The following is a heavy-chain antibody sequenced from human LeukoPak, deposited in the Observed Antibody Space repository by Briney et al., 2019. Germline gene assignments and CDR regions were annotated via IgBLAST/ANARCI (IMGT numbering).Heavy chain of an antibody. V-gene: IGHV4-34*01. J-gene: IGHJ5*02. CDR2: INHSGST. CDR1: GGPFSGYY. D-gene: IGHD3-3*01. Sequence: SETLSLTCAVYGGPFSGYYWSWIRQPPGKGLEWIGEINHSGSTNYNPSLKSRVTISVDTSKNQFSLKLSSVTAADTAVYYCARGKPLIFGVVMTRLPGNNWFDPWGQGTLVTVSS. CDR3: ARGKPLIFGVVMTRLPGNNWFDP.